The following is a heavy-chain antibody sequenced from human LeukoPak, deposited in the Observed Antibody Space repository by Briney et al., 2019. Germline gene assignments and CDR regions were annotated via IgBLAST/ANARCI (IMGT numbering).Heavy chain of an antibody. V-gene: IGHV3-53*01. CDR3: ARVWFGYFFQ. Sequence: TGGSLRLSCAASGFTVSSNYMSWVRQAPGKGLEWVSVIYSGGSTYYADSVKGRFTISKDTSNNTVYLQMNNVRAEDTGNYYCARVWFGYFFQWGQGALVTVSS. D-gene: IGHD3-10*01. CDR1: GFTVSSNY. CDR2: IYSGGST. J-gene: IGHJ4*02.